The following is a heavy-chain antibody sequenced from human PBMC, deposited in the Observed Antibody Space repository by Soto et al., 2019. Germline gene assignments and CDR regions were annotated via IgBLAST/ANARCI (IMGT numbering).Heavy chain of an antibody. CDR1: GFTFSSYW. D-gene: IGHD3-10*01. CDR2: IKQDGSEK. J-gene: IGHJ6*02. CDR3: AREIWGLLGVINYYYYGMDV. V-gene: IGHV3-7*01. Sequence: GGSLRLSCAASGFTFSSYWMSWVRQAPGKGLEWVANIKQDGSEKYYVDSVKGRFTISRDNAKNSLYLQMNSLRAEDTAVYYCAREIWGLLGVINYYYYGMDVWGQGTTVTVSS.